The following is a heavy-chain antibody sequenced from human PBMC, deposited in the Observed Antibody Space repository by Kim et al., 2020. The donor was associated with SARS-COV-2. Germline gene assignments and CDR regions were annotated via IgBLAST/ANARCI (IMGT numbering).Heavy chain of an antibody. V-gene: IGHV3-7*01. J-gene: IGHJ4*02. CDR2: LNKDGTWK. CDR3: ARGAAAPGIGY. D-gene: IGHD2-2*01. Sequence: GGSLRLSCVPSGFTFSSSYMSWVRQAPGRGLEWVAILNKDGTWKDYVDSVKGRFTISRDTARNSLYLHMNSLRGEDTAIYNRARGAAAPGIGYWGQGALV. CDR1: GFTFSSSY.